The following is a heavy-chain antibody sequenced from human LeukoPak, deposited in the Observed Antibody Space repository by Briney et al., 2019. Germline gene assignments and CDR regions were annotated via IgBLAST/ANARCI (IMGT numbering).Heavy chain of an antibody. CDR2: INAGNGNT. Sequence: ASVKVSCKASGYTFTSYAMHWVRQAPGQRLEWMGWINAGNGNTKYSQKFQGRVTMTRDTSTSTVYMELSSLRSEDTAVYYCARVDSSGWTPFDYWGQGTLVTVSS. CDR3: ARVDSSGWTPFDY. D-gene: IGHD6-19*01. CDR1: GYTFTSYA. J-gene: IGHJ4*02. V-gene: IGHV1-3*01.